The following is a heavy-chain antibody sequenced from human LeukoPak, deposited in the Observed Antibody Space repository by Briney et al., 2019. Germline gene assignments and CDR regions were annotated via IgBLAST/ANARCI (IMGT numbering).Heavy chain of an antibody. J-gene: IGHJ4*02. D-gene: IGHD2-2*01. Sequence: SETLSLTCTVSGGSISSYYWSWIRQPPGKGLEWIGYIYYSGSTNYNPSLKSRVTISVDTSKNQFSLKLSSVTAADTAVYYCARGLCSSTSCYELPFDYWGQGTLVTVSS. CDR3: ARGLCSSTSCYELPFDY. V-gene: IGHV4-59*01. CDR2: IYYSGST. CDR1: GGSISSYY.